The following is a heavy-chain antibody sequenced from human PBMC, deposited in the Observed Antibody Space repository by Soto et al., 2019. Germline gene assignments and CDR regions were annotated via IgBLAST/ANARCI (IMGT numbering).Heavy chain of an antibody. CDR2: IRSKVNSDAI. CDR1: GFTLSGSG. D-gene: IGHD2-8*01. Sequence: EVQLVESGGGLVQPGGSLKLSCAASGFTLSGSGIHWVRQASGKGLEWVGRIRSKVNSDAIAYAASVKGRFTISRDDSKNTAHLQMNRLNTEDTAVYYCTRLRESESGVLTLSLDVWGKGTTVTVSS. CDR3: TRLRESESGVLTLSLDV. J-gene: IGHJ6*03. V-gene: IGHV3-73*01.